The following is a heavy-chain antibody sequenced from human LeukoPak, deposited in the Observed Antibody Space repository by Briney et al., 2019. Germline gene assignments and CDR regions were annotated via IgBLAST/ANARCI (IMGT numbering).Heavy chain of an antibody. J-gene: IGHJ4*02. Sequence: PGGSLRLSCAASGFTFSSYAMSWVRQAPGKGLEWVSAISGSGGSTYYADSVKGRFTISRDNSKNTLYLQMNSLRAEDTAIYYCAKFRYTSGNYARAPDYWGQGTLVTVS. CDR1: GFTFSSYA. D-gene: IGHD1-7*01. CDR3: AKFRYTSGNYARAPDY. CDR2: ISGSGGST. V-gene: IGHV3-23*01.